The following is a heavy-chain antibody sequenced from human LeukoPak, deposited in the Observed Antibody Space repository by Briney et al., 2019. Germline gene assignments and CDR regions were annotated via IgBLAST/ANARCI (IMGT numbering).Heavy chain of an antibody. CDR3: ARFRAATTRFDY. CDR2: VSFDGNTT. Sequence: GRSLRLSCAASGFTFRNYAMYGVRQAPGRGLEWAAVVSFDGNTTFYSGSVKGRFAISRDNSKNTLYLEMNSLRPEDTAVYYCARFRAATTRFDYWGQGTLVTVSS. J-gene: IGHJ4*02. V-gene: IGHV3-30*09. D-gene: IGHD1/OR15-1a*01. CDR1: GFTFRNYA.